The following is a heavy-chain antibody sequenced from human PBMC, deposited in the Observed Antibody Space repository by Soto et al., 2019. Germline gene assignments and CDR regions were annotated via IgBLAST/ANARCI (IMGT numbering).Heavy chain of an antibody. Sequence: GGSLRLSCAGSGFTFSSYAMSWVRQAPGKGLEWVSSLSGNGASTHLADSVEGRFTISRDNSKNTLYLQMNSLRAEDTAVYYCAKDRQSINGWFYEWDHWGQGTLVTVSS. J-gene: IGHJ4*02. CDR1: GFTFSSYA. D-gene: IGHD6-19*01. V-gene: IGHV3-23*01. CDR2: LSGNGAST. CDR3: AKDRQSINGWFYEWDH.